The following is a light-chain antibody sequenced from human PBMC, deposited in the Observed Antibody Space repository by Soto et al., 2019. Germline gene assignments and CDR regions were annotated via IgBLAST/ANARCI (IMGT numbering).Light chain of an antibody. CDR1: QSVSSN. V-gene: IGKV3-15*01. Sequence: EIVMTQSPATLSVSPGERATLSCRASQSVSSNLAWYQQKPGQAPRLLIYGASTRATGIPARFSGSGSGTEFTLTISSLQSEEFAVYYCQPYSNWPYTFGQGTNLEIK. CDR3: QPYSNWPYT. CDR2: GAS. J-gene: IGKJ2*01.